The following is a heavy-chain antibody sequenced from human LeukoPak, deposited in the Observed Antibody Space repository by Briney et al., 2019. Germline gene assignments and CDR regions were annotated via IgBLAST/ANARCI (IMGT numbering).Heavy chain of an antibody. D-gene: IGHD2-2*01. V-gene: IGHV3-23*01. Sequence: PGGSLRLSCVASRFTFSSYAMSWVRQAPGKGLEWVSTISDSGGRTYYADSVKGRFTISRDNSKNTLYLQMNSLRAEDTAVYYCARDLLRYCSSTSCYGPFDYWGQGTLVTVSS. J-gene: IGHJ4*02. CDR3: ARDLLRYCSSTSCYGPFDY. CDR2: ISDSGGRT. CDR1: RFTFSSYA.